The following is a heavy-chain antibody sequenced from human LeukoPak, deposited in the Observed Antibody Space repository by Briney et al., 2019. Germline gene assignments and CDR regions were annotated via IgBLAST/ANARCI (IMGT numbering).Heavy chain of an antibody. Sequence: SVKVSCRASVYTLPSYGIMGVRQAPAQGLEGVGWISSFNGNTEYGPILQGRVTMSTDTSTGTAYMELRSLRSDDTAVYYCARCVAVARRDAFDSWGQGTMVTVA. CDR2: ISSFNGNT. J-gene: IGHJ3*02. CDR3: ARCVAVARRDAFDS. V-gene: IGHV1-18*01. D-gene: IGHD6-19*01. CDR1: VYTLPSYG.